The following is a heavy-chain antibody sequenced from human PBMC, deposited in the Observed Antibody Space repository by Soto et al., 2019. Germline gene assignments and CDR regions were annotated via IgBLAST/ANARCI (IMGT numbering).Heavy chain of an antibody. V-gene: IGHV3-30*14. CDR1: GFTLSSYS. J-gene: IGHJ4*02. CDR3: ARGRSVSNQHDFEY. CDR2: MSYDGSSK. Sequence: QVQLVESGGGVVQPGRSLRLSCAASGFTLSSYSMHWVRQAPGKGLDWVAAMSYDGSSKYFADSVKGRFTISRDNSKNTLSLEMNRLGAEGTAVYYCARGRSVSNQHDFEYWGQGTLVTVSS. D-gene: IGHD4-4*01.